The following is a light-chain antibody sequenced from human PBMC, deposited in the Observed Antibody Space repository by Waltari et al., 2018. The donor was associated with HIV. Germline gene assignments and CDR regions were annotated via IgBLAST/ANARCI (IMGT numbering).Light chain of an antibody. J-gene: IGLJ1*01. CDR2: DVN. Sequence: QSVLTQPASVSGSPGQSITISCTGTSSDVGYFNYVSWYQQHPGKAPKVIIYDVNNGPSGVSTHFSGSKSGYTASLTISGLRAEDEADYYCKSFSTSNTYVFGSGTRVTVL. CDR3: KSFSTSNTYV. V-gene: IGLV2-14*01. CDR1: SSDVGYFNY.